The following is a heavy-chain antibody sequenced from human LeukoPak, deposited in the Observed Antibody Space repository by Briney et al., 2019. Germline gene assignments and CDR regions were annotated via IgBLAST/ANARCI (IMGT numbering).Heavy chain of an antibody. D-gene: IGHD3-22*01. CDR2: IYHSGST. V-gene: IGHV4-4*02. J-gene: IGHJ4*02. CDR3: ARGRGVPYYYDSSGYYPADY. CDR1: GGSISSSNW. Sequence: SETPSLTCAVSGGSISSSNWWSWVRQPPGKGLEWIGEIYHSGSTNYNPSLKSRVTISVDTSKNQFSLKLSSVTAADTAVYYCARGRGVPYYYDSSGYYPADYWGQGTLVTVSS.